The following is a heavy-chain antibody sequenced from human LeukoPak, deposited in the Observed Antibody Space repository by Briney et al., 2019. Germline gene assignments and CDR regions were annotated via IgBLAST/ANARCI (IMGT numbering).Heavy chain of an antibody. CDR1: GFTFSSYA. V-gene: IGHV3-64*01. D-gene: IGHD1-26*01. Sequence: GGSLRLSCAASGFTFSSYAMHWVRQAPGKGLEYVSAISSNGGSTYYANSVKGRFTIPRDNSKNTLYLQMGSLRAEDMAVYYCARVIAGAEYSFDSGGQGPLATVS. J-gene: IGHJ4*02. CDR3: ARVIAGAEYSFDS. CDR2: ISSNGGST.